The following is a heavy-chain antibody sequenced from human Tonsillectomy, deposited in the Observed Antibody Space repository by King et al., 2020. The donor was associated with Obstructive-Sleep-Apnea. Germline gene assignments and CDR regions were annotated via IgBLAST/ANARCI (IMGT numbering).Heavy chain of an antibody. D-gene: IGHD2/OR15-2a*01. CDR2: ISAYNDKT. CDR3: AREENGGPPYYYHVIMYPLDV. CDR1: GFTFTDFG. J-gene: IGHJ6*02. Sequence: QLVQSGVEVKKPGASVKVSCKTSGFTFTDFGISWVRQAPGQGLEWMGWISAYNDKTNYAQKFQGRVIMTTDTSTNTAYMELKSLRSDDTAVYYCAREENGGPPYYYHVIMYPLDVWGQGTTVTVSS. V-gene: IGHV1-18*01.